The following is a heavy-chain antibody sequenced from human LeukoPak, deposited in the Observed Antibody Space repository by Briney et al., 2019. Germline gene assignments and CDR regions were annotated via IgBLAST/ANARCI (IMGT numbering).Heavy chain of an antibody. CDR2: IIPIFGTA. CDR1: GGTFSSYA. CDR3: AREGAVAGYNWFDP. Sequence: GASVKVSCKASGGTFSSYAISWVRQAPGQGLEWMGGIIPIFGTANYAQKFQGRVTITADKSTSTAYMELSSLRSEDTAVYYCAREGAVAGYNWFDPWGQGTLVTVSS. D-gene: IGHD6-19*01. V-gene: IGHV1-69*06. J-gene: IGHJ5*02.